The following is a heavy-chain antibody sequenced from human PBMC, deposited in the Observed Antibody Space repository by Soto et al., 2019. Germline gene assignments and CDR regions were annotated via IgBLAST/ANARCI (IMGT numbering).Heavy chain of an antibody. J-gene: IGHJ4*02. CDR3: AREGYYGSGSYYPDY. CDR2: IYTSGST. D-gene: IGHD3-10*01. Sequence: SETLSLTCTVSGGSISSYYWSWIRQPAGKGLEWIGRIYTSGSTNYNPSLKSRVTMSVDTSKNQFSLELSSVTAADTAVYYCAREGYYGSGSYYPDYWGQGTLVTVSS. CDR1: GGSISSYY. V-gene: IGHV4-4*07.